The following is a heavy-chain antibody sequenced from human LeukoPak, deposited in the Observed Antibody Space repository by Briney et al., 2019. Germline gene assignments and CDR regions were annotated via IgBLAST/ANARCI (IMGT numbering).Heavy chain of an antibody. J-gene: IGHJ2*01. D-gene: IGHD3-22*01. CDR2: IYDNGVT. CDR1: GDSVSSGY. V-gene: IGHV4-59*02. CDR3: ARAMIVVIITTPGYFDL. Sequence: SETLSLSCNVSGDSVSSGYWTWIRQSPAKGLEWIGFIYDNGVTDYNPSLKSRLIISLDTSKNQFSLKLSSVTAADTAVYYCARAMIVVIITTPGYFDLWGRGTLVTVSS.